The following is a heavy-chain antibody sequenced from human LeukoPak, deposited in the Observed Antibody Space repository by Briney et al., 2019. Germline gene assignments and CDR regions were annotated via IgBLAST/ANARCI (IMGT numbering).Heavy chain of an antibody. D-gene: IGHD6-6*01. CDR1: GFTFSSYG. V-gene: IGHV3-30*02. CDR3: ASSTGDKYSSSWGAFDI. J-gene: IGHJ3*02. CDR2: IRYEGSNK. Sequence: PGGSLRLSCAASGFTFSSYGMHWVGQAPGKGLEWVAFIRYEGSNKYYADSVKGRFTISRDNSKNTLYLQMNSLRAEDTAVYYCASSTGDKYSSSWGAFDIWGQGTMVTVSS.